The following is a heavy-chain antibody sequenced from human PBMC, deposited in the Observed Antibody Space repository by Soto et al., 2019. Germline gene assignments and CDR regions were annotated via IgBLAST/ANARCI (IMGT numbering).Heavy chain of an antibody. V-gene: IGHV4-59*07. Sequence: SGTLSLTYTVSGASISSSYWSWIRQPPGEGLEGSGYIFHRGSTNYTPSLKSRVTISVDTSKNQFSLNLSSLTTADTAVYFCARGGNRYSSTSSGVGGFDYWGQGTLVTVSS. D-gene: IGHD6-6*01. CDR2: IFHRGST. CDR3: ARGGNRYSSTSSGVGGFDY. J-gene: IGHJ4*02. CDR1: GASISSSY.